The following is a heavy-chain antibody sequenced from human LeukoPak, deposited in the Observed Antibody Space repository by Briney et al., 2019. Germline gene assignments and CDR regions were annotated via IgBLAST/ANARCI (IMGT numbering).Heavy chain of an antibody. CDR1: GGTFSSYA. CDR3: ARAPYDYVWGSLDY. D-gene: IGHD3-16*01. CDR2: ISAYNGNT. V-gene: IGHV1-18*01. J-gene: IGHJ4*02. Sequence: GASVKVSCKASGGTFSSYAISWVRQAPGHGLEWMGWISAYNGNTNYAQKLQGRVTMTTDTSTSTAYMELRSLRSDDTAVYYCARAPYDYVWGSLDYWGQGTLVTVSS.